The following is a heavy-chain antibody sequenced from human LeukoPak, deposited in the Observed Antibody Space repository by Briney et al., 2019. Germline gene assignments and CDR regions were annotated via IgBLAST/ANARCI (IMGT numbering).Heavy chain of an antibody. Sequence: GGSLRLSCAASGFTFSTYATSWVRQAPGKGPQCASGISASRASPYFSDSVKGRFTISRYNSRNTVLLQMNSLRAEATAIYYCTRGYNFGGYCGQGTLVTVSS. CDR1: GFTFSTYA. D-gene: IGHD4-23*01. CDR2: ISASRASP. CDR3: TRGYNFGGY. J-gene: IGHJ4*02. V-gene: IGHV3-23*01.